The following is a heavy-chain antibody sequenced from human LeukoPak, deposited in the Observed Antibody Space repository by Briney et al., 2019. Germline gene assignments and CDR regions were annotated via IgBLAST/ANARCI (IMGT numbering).Heavy chain of an antibody. CDR3: HSIVAAGTGC. J-gene: IGHJ4*02. CDR2: INTDGTIK. CDR1: GFTFSDYW. D-gene: IGHD6-13*01. V-gene: IGHV3-74*01. Sequence: GGPLRLSCAASGFTFSDYWMNWVRQVPGKGLVWVSRINTDGTIKNYTDSVKGRFTISRDNAKNTLYLQMNSLRAEDTAVYYCHSIVAAGTGCWGQGTLVTVSS.